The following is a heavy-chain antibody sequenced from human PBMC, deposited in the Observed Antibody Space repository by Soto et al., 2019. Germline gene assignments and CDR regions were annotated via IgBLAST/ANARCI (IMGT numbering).Heavy chain of an antibody. CDR3: AKDHLATTVTTVGY. Sequence: QVQLVEPGGGVVQPGRSLRLSCAASGFTFSNYGMHWVRQAPGKGLEWVAVISYHGSDKYYADSVKGRFTISRDKSKNTLYLQMDSLRAEDTAVYYCAKDHLATTVTTVGYWGQGTLVTVSS. CDR2: ISYHGSDK. J-gene: IGHJ4*02. CDR1: GFTFSNYG. V-gene: IGHV3-30*18. D-gene: IGHD4-17*01.